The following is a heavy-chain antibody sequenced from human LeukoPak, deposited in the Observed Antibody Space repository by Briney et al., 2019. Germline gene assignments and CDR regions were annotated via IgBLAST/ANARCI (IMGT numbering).Heavy chain of an antibody. D-gene: IGHD4-23*01. V-gene: IGHV4-39*07. J-gene: IGHJ4*02. CDR3: ARDSGPAYGGNSDLFY. CDR2: IYYSGST. CDR1: GGSISRSSYY. Sequence: SETLSLTCTVSGGSISRSSYYWGWIRQPPGKGLEWIGSIYYSGSTYYNPSLKSRVTISVDTSKNQFSLKLSSVTAADTAVYYCARDSGPAYGGNSDLFYWGQGTLVTVSS.